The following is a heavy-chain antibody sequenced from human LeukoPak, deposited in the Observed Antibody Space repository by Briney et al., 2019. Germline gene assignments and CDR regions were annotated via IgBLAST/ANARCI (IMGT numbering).Heavy chain of an antibody. CDR2: INRGGGIA. J-gene: IGHJ5*02. V-gene: IGHV3-48*04. CDR1: GFTFSSYG. CDR3: AALWFDP. Sequence: GGSLRLSCAASGFTFSSYGMHWVRQAPGKGLEWVSYINRGGGIAYYVDSVRGRFTISRDNTKNALYLQMNSLRAEDTAVYYCAALWFDPWGQGTLVTVPS.